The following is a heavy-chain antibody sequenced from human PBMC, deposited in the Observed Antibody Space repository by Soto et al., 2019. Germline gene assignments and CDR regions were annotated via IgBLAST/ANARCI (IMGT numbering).Heavy chain of an antibody. J-gene: IGHJ5*02. V-gene: IGHV3-23*01. D-gene: IGHD1-26*01. CDR2: ISGSGFKK. CDR3: AKNQGVELVPLATVDWFDP. Sequence: GSLRLSCAASGFTFNNYGMNWVRQAPGKGLEWISSISGSGFKKYYADSVKGRFTISRDNSKSTVYLELNNLSAEDTAVYHCAKNQGVELVPLATVDWFDPWGQGSVVTVSS. CDR1: GFTFNNYG.